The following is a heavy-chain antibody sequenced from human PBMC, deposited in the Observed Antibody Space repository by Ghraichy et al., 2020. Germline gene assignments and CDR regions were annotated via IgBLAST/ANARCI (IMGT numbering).Heavy chain of an antibody. CDR2: INPNSGGT. CDR1: GYTFTGYY. J-gene: IGHJ5*02. V-gene: IGHV1-2*02. CDR3: AREGTEWLFAGPGPRPNNWVDP. Sequence: ASVKVSCKASGYTFTGYYMHWVRQAPGQGLEWMGWINPNSGGTNYAQKFQGRVTMTRDTSISTAYMELSRLRSDDTAVYYCAREGTEWLFAGPGPRPNNWVDPWCQRTLVTVSP. D-gene: IGHD6-19*01.